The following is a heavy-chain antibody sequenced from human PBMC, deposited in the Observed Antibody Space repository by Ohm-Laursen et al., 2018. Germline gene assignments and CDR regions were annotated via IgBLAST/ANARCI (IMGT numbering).Heavy chain of an antibody. J-gene: IGHJ3*02. D-gene: IGHD6-6*01. CDR2: ISSSSRTI. CDR1: GFTFNNYW. Sequence: SLRLSCAASGFTFNNYWMNWVRQAPGKGLEWVSYISSSSRTIYYADSVKGRFTISRDNAKNSLYLQMKSLRAEDTAVYYCAREYSSSSGRAFDIWGQGTMVTVSS. V-gene: IGHV3-48*01. CDR3: AREYSSSSGRAFDI.